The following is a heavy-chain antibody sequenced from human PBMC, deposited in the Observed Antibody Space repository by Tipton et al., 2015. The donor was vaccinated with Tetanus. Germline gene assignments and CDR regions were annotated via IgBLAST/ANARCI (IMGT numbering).Heavy chain of an antibody. J-gene: IGHJ4*02. D-gene: IGHD2-15*01. CDR3: AREADCSGGSCFSGDFDT. V-gene: IGHV3-33*01. CDR2: SWYDGTDQ. Sequence: SLRLSCAASGFIFSSYGIHWVRQAPGKGLEWVAVSWYDGTDQYYADSVKGRFTFSRDNSKNTLYLQMNSLRAEDTALYYCAREADCSGGSCFSGDFDTWGQGTQVTVSS. CDR1: GFIFSSYG.